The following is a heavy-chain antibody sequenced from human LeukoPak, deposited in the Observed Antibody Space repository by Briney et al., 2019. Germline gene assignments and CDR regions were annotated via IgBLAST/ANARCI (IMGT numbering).Heavy chain of an antibody. D-gene: IGHD2-15*01. J-gene: IGHJ4*02. Sequence: GGSLRLSCAASGFTFSDYYMSWIRQAPGKGLEWVSYISSSGSTIYYADSVEGRFTISRDNAKNSLYLQLNSLRAEDTAVYYCARDEFAAGGSFDYWGQGTLVTVSS. CDR3: ARDEFAAGGSFDY. CDR2: ISSSGSTI. CDR1: GFTFSDYY. V-gene: IGHV3-11*04.